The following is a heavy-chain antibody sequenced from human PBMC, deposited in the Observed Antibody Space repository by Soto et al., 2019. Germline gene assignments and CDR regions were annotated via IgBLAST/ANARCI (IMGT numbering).Heavy chain of an antibody. V-gene: IGHV1-18*01. CDR1: GYTFTSYG. D-gene: IGHD6-19*01. Sequence: ASVKVSCKASGYTFTSYGISWVQQAPGQGLEWMGWISAYNGNTNYAQKLQGRVTMTTDTSTSTAYMELRSLRSDDTAVYYCARGMAEQWLGKFHFDYWGQGTLVTVSS. J-gene: IGHJ4*02. CDR3: ARGMAEQWLGKFHFDY. CDR2: ISAYNGNT.